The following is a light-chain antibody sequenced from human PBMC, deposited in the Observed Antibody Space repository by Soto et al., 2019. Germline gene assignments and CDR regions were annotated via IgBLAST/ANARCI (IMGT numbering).Light chain of an antibody. V-gene: IGLV3-21*02. CDR3: HVWDNVGDHYV. Sequence: SYELTQPPSVSVAPGQTARLACAGNNIGSKSVHWYQQRPGQAPVLVVYDDTDRPSGIPERFSGSNSENTATLTISRVEAGDEADYYCHVWDNVGDHYVFGPGTKLTVL. CDR1: NIGSKS. CDR2: DDT. J-gene: IGLJ1*01.